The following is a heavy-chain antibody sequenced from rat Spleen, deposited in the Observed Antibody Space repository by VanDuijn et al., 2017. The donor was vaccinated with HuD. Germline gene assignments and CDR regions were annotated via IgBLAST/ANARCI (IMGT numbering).Heavy chain of an antibody. CDR3: AELTSDF. V-gene: IGHV2-77*01. Sequence: SLTSYGVHWVRQAPGKGLEWMGVIWGDGNTNYNSALKSRLSISRNTSKSQVFLTMNSLQTDDTAVYYCAELTSDFWGPGTMVTVSS. CDR1: SLTSYG. CDR2: IWGDGNT. J-gene: IGHJ1*01. D-gene: IGHD1-11*01.